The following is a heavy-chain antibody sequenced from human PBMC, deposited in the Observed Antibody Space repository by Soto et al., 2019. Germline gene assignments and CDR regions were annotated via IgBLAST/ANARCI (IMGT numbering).Heavy chain of an antibody. J-gene: IGHJ5*02. D-gene: IGHD6-6*01. V-gene: IGHV3-23*01. CDR3: VKARIVSIAARPTINWFDP. Sequence: SLRLSCAASGFKFSNYAMSWVRQAPGKGLEWVSLISATGGGTYYADSVKGRFTISRDNSKNTLYLQMSSLRAEDTAVYYCVKARIVSIAARPTINWFDPWGQGTLVTVSS. CDR2: ISATGGGT. CDR1: GFKFSNYA.